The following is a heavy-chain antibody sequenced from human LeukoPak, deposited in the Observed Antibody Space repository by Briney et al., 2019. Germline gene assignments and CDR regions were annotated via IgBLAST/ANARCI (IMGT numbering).Heavy chain of an antibody. V-gene: IGHV5-51*01. CDR3: ARLFRNYYDSSGRGRLDY. CDR1: GYSFTSCW. CDR2: IYPGDSDT. J-gene: IGHJ4*02. D-gene: IGHD3-22*01. Sequence: GESLKISCKGSGYSFTSCWIGWVRQMPGKGLEWMGIIYPGDSDTRYSPSFQGQVTISADKSISTAYLQWSSLKASDTAMYYCARLFRNYYDSSGRGRLDYWGRGTLVTVSS.